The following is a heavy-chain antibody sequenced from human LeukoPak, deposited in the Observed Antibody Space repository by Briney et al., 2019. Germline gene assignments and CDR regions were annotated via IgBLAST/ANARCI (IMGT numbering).Heavy chain of an antibody. Sequence: PGGSLRLSCAASGFTFSTYSMNWVRQAPGEGLEWVSSISSSSGYIYYADSVKGRFTISRDNARNSLYLQMNSLRAEDTAVYYCARDFSERRYCTNGVCFYGMDVWGQGTTVTVSS. V-gene: IGHV3-21*01. D-gene: IGHD2-8*01. CDR3: ARDFSERRYCTNGVCFYGMDV. CDR1: GFTFSTYS. J-gene: IGHJ6*02. CDR2: ISSSSGYI.